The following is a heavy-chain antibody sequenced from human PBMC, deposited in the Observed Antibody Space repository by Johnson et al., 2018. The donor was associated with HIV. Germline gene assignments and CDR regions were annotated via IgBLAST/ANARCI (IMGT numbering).Heavy chain of an antibody. J-gene: IGHJ3*02. D-gene: IGHD3-3*01. CDR3: ATTRWSDTDPVDI. V-gene: IGHV3-11*04. CDR1: RLTLSDSY. Sequence: QVQLVESGGGLVKPGGSLRLSCVASRLTLSDSYMSWIRQAPGKGLEWVSYISGSGNAIYYADSVRGRFTISRDNAKNSLYLQMNSLRAEDTAVYYCATTRWSDTDPVDIWGQGTMVTVSS. CDR2: ISGSGNAI.